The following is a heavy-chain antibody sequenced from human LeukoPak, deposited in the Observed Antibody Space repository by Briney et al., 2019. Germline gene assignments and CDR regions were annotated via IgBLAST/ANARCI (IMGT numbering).Heavy chain of an antibody. V-gene: IGHV1-18*01. CDR2: ISAYNGNT. CDR3: ARVRLPIDCSSTSCQRPPLGYYYYYMDV. CDR1: GYTFTSYG. Sequence: ASVKVSCKASGYTFTSYGISWVRQAPGQGLEWMGWISAYNGNTNYAQKLQGRVTMTTDTSTSTAYMELRSLRSDDTAVYYCARVRLPIDCSSTSCQRPPLGYYYYYMDVWGKGTTVTVSS. D-gene: IGHD2-2*01. J-gene: IGHJ6*03.